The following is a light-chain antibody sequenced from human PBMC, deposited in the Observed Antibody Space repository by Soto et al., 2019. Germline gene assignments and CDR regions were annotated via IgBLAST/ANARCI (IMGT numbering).Light chain of an antibody. CDR3: QHSFSIQLT. J-gene: IGKJ4*01. V-gene: IGKV1-39*01. CDR2: AAS. Sequence: DVQLTQSPSPLSASVGDRVTITCRASHDITKYLNWYQQKPGKAPKLLISAASRLQSGVPSRFSGSGSGTDFALTISSLQPEDFATYYCQHSFSIQLTFGGGTKVEIK. CDR1: HDITKY.